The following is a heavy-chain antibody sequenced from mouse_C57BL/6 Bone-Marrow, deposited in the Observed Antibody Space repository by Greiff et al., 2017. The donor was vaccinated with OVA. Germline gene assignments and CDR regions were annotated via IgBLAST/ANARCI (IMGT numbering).Heavy chain of an antibody. CDR3: ARGYS. CDR1: GYSITSGYY. J-gene: IGHJ3*01. V-gene: IGHV3-6*01. Sequence: DVQLVESGPGLVKPSQSLSLTCSVTGYSITSGYYWNWIRQFPGNKLEWMGYISYDGSNNYNPSLKNRISITRDTSKNQFFLKLNSVTTEDTATYYCARGYSWGQGTLVTVSA. CDR2: ISYDGSN.